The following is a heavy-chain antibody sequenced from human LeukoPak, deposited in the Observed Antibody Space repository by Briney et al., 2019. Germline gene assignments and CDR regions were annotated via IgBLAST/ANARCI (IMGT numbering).Heavy chain of an antibody. D-gene: IGHD6-19*01. V-gene: IGHV3-23*01. Sequence: PGGSLRLSCAASGLTFSSYAMSWVRQAPGKGLEWVSAISGSGGSTYYADSVKGRFTISRDNSKNTLYLQMNSLRAEDTAVYYCAKGFRASIAVAGGVDYWGQGTLVTVSS. CDR2: ISGSGGST. CDR1: GLTFSSYA. CDR3: AKGFRASIAVAGGVDY. J-gene: IGHJ4*02.